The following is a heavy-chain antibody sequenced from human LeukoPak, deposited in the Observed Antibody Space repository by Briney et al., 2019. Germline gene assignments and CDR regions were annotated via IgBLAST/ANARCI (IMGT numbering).Heavy chain of an antibody. V-gene: IGHV3-23*01. CDR3: AKDLNHYYPPETVLYYNAMDV. Sequence: PGGSLRLSCAASGFTFSSYGMNWVRQAPGKGLEWVSTINSAGDHTFYAESVRGRFTISRDNSQNTVFLQMTSLGADDTAVYYCAKDLNHYYPPETVLYYNAMDVWGQGTTVTVSS. CDR2: INSAGDHT. D-gene: IGHD3-22*01. J-gene: IGHJ6*02. CDR1: GFTFSSYG.